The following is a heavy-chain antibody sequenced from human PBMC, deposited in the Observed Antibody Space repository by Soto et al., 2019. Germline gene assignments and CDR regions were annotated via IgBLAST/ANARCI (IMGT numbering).Heavy chain of an antibody. CDR2: IYYSGST. V-gene: IGHV4-59*01. CDR3: ARKIIFDGFTEMGPFNN. Sequence: SETLSLTCTVSGGSIKRYYWSWIRQPPGKGLEWMGYIYYSGSTHSNPSLKSRVTISTDTSENQFSLKMSSVSAAATAVYYCARKIIFDGFTEMGPFNNGGKEIRATV. J-gene: IGHJ4*02. D-gene: IGHD3-9*01. CDR1: GGSIKRYY.